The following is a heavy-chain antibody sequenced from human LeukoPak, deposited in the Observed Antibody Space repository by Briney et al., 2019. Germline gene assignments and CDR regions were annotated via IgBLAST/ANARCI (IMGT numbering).Heavy chain of an antibody. CDR2: INHSGST. CDR1: GASISSYY. V-gene: IGHV4-34*01. J-gene: IGHJ4*02. Sequence: TSETLSLTCAVSGASISSYYWSWIRQPPGKGLEWIGEINHSGSTNYNPSLKSRVTISVDTSKNQFPLKLSSVTAADTAVYYCASPGAVAPYYFDYWGQGTLVTVSS. D-gene: IGHD6-19*01. CDR3: ASPGAVAPYYFDY.